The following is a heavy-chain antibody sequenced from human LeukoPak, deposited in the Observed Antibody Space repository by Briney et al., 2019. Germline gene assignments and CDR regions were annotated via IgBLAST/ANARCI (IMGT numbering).Heavy chain of an antibody. Sequence: PSETLSLTCTVSGYSISSGYYWGWIRQPPGKGLEWIGSIYHSGSTYYNPSLKSRVTISVDTSKNQFSLKLSSVTAADTAVYYCARPPWGLYCSSTRCYNQSDYWGQGTLVTVSS. J-gene: IGHJ4*02. CDR3: ARPPWGLYCSSTRCYNQSDY. CDR2: IYHSGST. CDR1: GYSISSGYY. D-gene: IGHD2-2*02. V-gene: IGHV4-38-2*02.